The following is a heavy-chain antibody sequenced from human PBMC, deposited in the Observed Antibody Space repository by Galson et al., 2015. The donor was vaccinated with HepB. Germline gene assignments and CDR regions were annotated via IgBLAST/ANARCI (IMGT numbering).Heavy chain of an antibody. CDR2: IKQDGSEK. J-gene: IGHJ6*02. CDR3: AREGAGTAMVMDNYYYYGMDV. V-gene: IGHV3-7*01. CDR1: GFTFSSYW. D-gene: IGHD5-18*01. Sequence: SLRLSCAASGFTFSSYWMSWVRQAPGKGLEWVANIKQDGSEKYYVDSVKGRFTISRDNAKNSLYLQMNSLRAEDTAVYYCAREGAGTAMVMDNYYYYGMDVWGQGTTVTVSS.